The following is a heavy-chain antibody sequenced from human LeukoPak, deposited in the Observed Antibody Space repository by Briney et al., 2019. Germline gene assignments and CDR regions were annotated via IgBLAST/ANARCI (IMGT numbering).Heavy chain of an antibody. CDR3: AKGRSSGSYYNSLDY. CDR1: GFDFNNYA. D-gene: IGHD3-10*01. CDR2: VGGSGNFR. Sequence: GGSLRLSCTASGFDFNNYAMSWVRQAPGKGLEWVSAVGGSGNFRNYADSVKGRFTISRDTSKNILYLQMNTLRAEDTAVYYCAKGRSSGSYYNSLDYWGQGTLVTVSS. J-gene: IGHJ4*02. V-gene: IGHV3-23*01.